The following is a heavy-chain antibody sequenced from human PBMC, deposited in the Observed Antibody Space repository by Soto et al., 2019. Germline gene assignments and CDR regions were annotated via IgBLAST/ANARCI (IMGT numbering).Heavy chain of an antibody. V-gene: IGHV4-59*08. D-gene: IGHD3-16*01. CDR1: GGSISSKY. CDR3: AKRGPEGGTEPNPEP. Sequence: PSETLSLTCTVSGGSISSKYWSWIRQPPGKGLEWIGYISYTGSTNYNPSLKSRVTISVDTSKNQFSLKLTSVTAADTAVYFCAKRGPEGGTEPNPEPWGQEPRSPSPQ. CDR2: ISYTGST. J-gene: IGHJ5*02.